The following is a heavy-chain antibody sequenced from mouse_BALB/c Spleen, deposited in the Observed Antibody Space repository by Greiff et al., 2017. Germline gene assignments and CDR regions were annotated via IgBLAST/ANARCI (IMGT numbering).Heavy chain of an antibody. J-gene: IGHJ2*01. Sequence: EVQGVESGGGLVQPGGSLRLSCATSGFTFTDYYMSWVRQPPGKALEWLGFIRNKANGYTTEYSASVKGRFTISRDNSQSILYLQMNTLRAEDSATYYCARDYYGSSPYYFDYWGQGTTLTVSS. V-gene: IGHV7-3*02. CDR2: IRNKANGYTT. D-gene: IGHD1-1*01. CDR1: GFTFTDYY. CDR3: ARDYYGSSPYYFDY.